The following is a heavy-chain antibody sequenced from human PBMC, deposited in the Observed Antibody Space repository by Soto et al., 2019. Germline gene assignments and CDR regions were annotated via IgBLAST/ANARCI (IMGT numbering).Heavy chain of an antibody. J-gene: IGHJ4*02. CDR2: ISYDGSNK. D-gene: IGHD2-2*01. Sequence: GGSLGLSCAASGFTFSSYAMHWVRQAPGKGLEWVAVISYDGSNKYYADSVKGRFTISRDNSKNTLYLQVNSLRAEDTSVYYCARGPSSLNRFDSWGQGTPVTVSS. CDR3: ARGPSSLNRFDS. V-gene: IGHV3-30-3*01. CDR1: GFTFSSYA.